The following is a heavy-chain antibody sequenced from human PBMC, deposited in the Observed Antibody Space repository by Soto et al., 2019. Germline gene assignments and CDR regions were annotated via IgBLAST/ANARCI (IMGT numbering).Heavy chain of an antibody. CDR1: GGSFSGYY. CDR3: ARARVLPYFQH. Sequence: LSETLSLTCAVYGGSFSGYYWSWIRQPPGKGLEWIGEINHSGSTNYNPSLKSRVTISVDTSKNQFSLKLSSVTAADTAVYYCARARVLPYFQHWGQGTLVTVSS. V-gene: IGHV4-34*01. J-gene: IGHJ1*01. D-gene: IGHD2-15*01. CDR2: INHSGST.